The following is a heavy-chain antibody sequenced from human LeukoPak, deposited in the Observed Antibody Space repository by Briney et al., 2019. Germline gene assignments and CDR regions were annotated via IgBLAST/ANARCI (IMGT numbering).Heavy chain of an antibody. V-gene: IGHV4-59*01. D-gene: IGHD5-24*01. CDR2: VFSSRRT. J-gene: IGHJ4*02. Sequence: PSETLSLTCTASGGSISSYYWSWIRQPPGKGLEWIGYVFSSRRTTYNPSLKRRVPLSVPTSKNQFSLELSSETAADTAMYYCTRRRRDGYNFDLWGQGTLLTVSS. CDR3: TRRRRDGYNFDL. CDR1: GGSISSYY.